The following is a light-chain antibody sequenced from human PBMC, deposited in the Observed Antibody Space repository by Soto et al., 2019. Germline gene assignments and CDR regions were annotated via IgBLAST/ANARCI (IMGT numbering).Light chain of an antibody. Sequence: DIQMTQSPSSLSASIGDRVTITCRASQSISNYLNWYQQKPGKAPNLLIYGASTLQSGVPSRFSGSRSGTDFTLTISSLQPEDFVTYHCQQSYSTPYTFGQGTKLEI. CDR3: QQSYSTPYT. CDR1: QSISNY. J-gene: IGKJ2*01. CDR2: GAS. V-gene: IGKV1-39*01.